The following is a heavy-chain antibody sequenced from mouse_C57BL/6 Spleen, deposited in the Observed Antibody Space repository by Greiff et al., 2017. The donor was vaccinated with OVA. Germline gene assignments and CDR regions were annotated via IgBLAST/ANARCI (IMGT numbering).Heavy chain of an antibody. D-gene: IGHD4-1*01. CDR3: APNWDGFAY. Sequence: VQGVESGAELAKPGASVKLSCKASGYTFTSYWMHWVKQRPGQGLEWIGYINPSSGYTKYNQKFKDKATLTADKSSSTAYMQLSSLTYEDSAVYYCAPNWDGFAYWGQGTLVTVSA. J-gene: IGHJ3*01. CDR2: INPSSGYT. CDR1: GYTFTSYW. V-gene: IGHV1-7*01.